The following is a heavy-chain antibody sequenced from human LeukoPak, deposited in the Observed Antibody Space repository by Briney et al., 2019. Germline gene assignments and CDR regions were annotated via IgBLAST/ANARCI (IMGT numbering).Heavy chain of an antibody. J-gene: IGHJ5*02. D-gene: IGHD3-9*01. CDR2: ISAYNGNT. CDR3: ARDRGGLRYFDWLSWFDP. Sequence: ASVKVSCKASGYTFTSYGISWVRQAPGQGLEWMGWISAYNGNTNYAQKLQGRVTMTTDTSTSTAYMELRSLRSDDTAVYYCARDRGGLRYFDWLSWFDPWGQGPLVTVSS. CDR1: GYTFTSYG. V-gene: IGHV1-18*01.